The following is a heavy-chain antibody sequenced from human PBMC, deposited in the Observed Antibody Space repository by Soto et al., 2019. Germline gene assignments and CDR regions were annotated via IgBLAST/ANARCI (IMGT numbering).Heavy chain of an antibody. CDR1: GYTFTSYD. V-gene: IGHV1-8*01. J-gene: IGHJ6*02. Sequence: QVQLVQSGAEVKKPGASVKVSCKASGYTFTSYDINWVRQATGQGLEWMGWMNPNSGNTGYAQKFQGRVTMTMNTSISTAYMELSSLRSEDTAVYYCARVPKATYYEFWSGSHYYYYGMDVWGQGTTVTVSS. D-gene: IGHD3-3*01. CDR3: ARVPKATYYEFWSGSHYYYYGMDV. CDR2: MNPNSGNT.